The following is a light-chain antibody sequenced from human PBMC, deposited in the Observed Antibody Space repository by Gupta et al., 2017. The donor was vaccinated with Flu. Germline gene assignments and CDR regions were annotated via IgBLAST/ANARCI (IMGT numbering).Light chain of an antibody. CDR2: TNN. Sequence: RVSISCSGSSSNIGSNPVNWYQQLPGAAPKLLIYTNNKRPSGVPDRFSGSKSGTSASLAISGLQSEDEGEYYCATWDDSLNVWMFGGGTKLTVL. J-gene: IGLJ3*02. CDR1: SSNIGSNP. V-gene: IGLV1-44*01. CDR3: ATWDDSLNVWM.